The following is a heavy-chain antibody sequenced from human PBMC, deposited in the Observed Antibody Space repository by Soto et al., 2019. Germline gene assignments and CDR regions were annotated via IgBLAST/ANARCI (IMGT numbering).Heavy chain of an antibody. CDR1: GGSISSSSYY. D-gene: IGHD5-12*01. V-gene: IGHV4-39*01. J-gene: IGHJ4*02. CDR2: IHYGGTT. Sequence: QLQLQESGPGLVKPSETLSLTCTVSGGSISSSSYYWGWIRQPPGKGLEWIGSIHYGGTTYYNASLKSRVTISVDTPKNQFSLKLNSVTAADSAVYSCARGLGYYFHSWGQGTLVTVSS. CDR3: ARGLGYYFHS.